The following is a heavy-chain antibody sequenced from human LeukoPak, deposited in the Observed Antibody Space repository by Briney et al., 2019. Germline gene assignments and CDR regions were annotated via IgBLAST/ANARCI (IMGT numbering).Heavy chain of an antibody. Sequence: SETLSLTCTVSSYSISSDYYWGWIRQPPGKGLVWIGSIYYSGSTYYNPSLKSRVTISVDTSKNQFSLKLSSVTAADTAVYYCARRLPDYYGSGSPFDYWGQGTLVAVSS. CDR1: SYSISSDYY. V-gene: IGHV4-38-2*02. CDR2: IYYSGST. J-gene: IGHJ4*02. D-gene: IGHD3-10*01. CDR3: ARRLPDYYGSGSPFDY.